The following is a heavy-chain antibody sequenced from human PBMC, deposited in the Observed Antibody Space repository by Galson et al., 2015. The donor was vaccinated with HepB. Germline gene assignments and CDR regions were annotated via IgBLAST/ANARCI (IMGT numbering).Heavy chain of an antibody. D-gene: IGHD2-2*01. J-gene: IGHJ6*02. CDR2: TYYRSKWYN. Sequence: CAISGDSVSSNSAAWNWIRQSPSRGLEWLGRTYYRSKWYNDYAVSVKSRITINPDTSKNQFSLQLNSVTPEDTAVYYCAREVGYCSSTSCYRLRASSNYYYYGMDVWGQGTTVTVSS. V-gene: IGHV6-1*01. CDR3: AREVGYCSSTSCYRLRASSNYYYYGMDV. CDR1: GDSVSSNSAA.